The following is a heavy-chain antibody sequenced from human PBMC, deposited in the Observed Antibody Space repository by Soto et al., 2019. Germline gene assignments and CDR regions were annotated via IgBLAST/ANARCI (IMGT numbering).Heavy chain of an antibody. V-gene: IGHV3-23*01. CDR1: GFTFADFA. CDR2: IGASGVST. J-gene: IGHJ4*02. CDR3: ASLAIFYQRAAMSDY. D-gene: IGHD6-25*01. Sequence: EVQLLESGGGLVQPGVSLRLSCAASGFTFADFAMTWVRQAPGKGLEWISTIGASGVSTYYADSVKGRFTISRENSKKTLYLQMKSLRADDTAVYYCASLAIFYQRAAMSDYCGQGTLVTVSS.